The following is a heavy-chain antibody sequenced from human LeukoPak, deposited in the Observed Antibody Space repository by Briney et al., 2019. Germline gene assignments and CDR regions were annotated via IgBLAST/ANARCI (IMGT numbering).Heavy chain of an antibody. CDR1: GGSISSYY. CDR3: ARSQDYGLDY. D-gene: IGHD4-17*01. V-gene: IGHV4-59*12. J-gene: IGHJ4*02. CDR2: IYYSGST. Sequence: SETLSLTCTVSGGSISSYYWSWIRQPPGKGLEWIGYIYYSGSTNYNPSLKSRVTISVDTSKNQFSLKLSSVTAADTAVYYCARSQDYGLDYWGQGILVTVSS.